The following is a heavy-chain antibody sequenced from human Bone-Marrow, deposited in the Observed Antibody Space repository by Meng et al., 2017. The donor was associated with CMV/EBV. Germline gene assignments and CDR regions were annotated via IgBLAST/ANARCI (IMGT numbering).Heavy chain of an antibody. V-gene: IGHV3-9*01. CDR1: GFTFDDYA. CDR3: AKAMSMSYYYYYYGMDV. CDR2: ISWNNGSI. Sequence: GGSLRLSCAASGFTFDDYAMHWVRQAPGKGLEWVSGISWNNGSIGYADSVKARFTISRDNAKNSLYLQMNSLRAEDTALYYCAKAMSMSYYYYYYGMDVWGQGTTVTVSS. D-gene: IGHD6-6*01. J-gene: IGHJ6*02.